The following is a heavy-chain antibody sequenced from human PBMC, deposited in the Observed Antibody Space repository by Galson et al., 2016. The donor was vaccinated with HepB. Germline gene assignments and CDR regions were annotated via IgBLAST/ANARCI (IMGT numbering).Heavy chain of an antibody. CDR2: IYPGDSDT. CDR3: ARPIAAAGNSWFGP. CDR1: GCSFSTYW. V-gene: IGHV5-51*01. J-gene: IGHJ5*02. D-gene: IGHD6-13*01. Sequence: QSGAEVKKPGESLKISCKGSGCSFSTYWIAWVRQMPGKGLEWMGIIYPGDSDTRYSPSFRGQVTISADKSINTAYLQWSSLRASDTAMYYCARPIAAAGNSWFGPWGKGPLVTVST.